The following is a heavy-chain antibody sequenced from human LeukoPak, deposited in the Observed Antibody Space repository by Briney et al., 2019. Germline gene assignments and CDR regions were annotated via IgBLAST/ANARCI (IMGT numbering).Heavy chain of an antibody. D-gene: IGHD5-24*01. CDR2: ISARGDKT. Sequence: PGGSLRLSCVASGFTFSSYAMTWVRQAPGKGLEWVSSISARGDKTYYADSVKGRFIISRDISKNTLNLQMNSLRVEDTAVYYCAKRGNTISFFDPWGQGTLVTVSS. CDR3: AKRGNTISFFDP. V-gene: IGHV3-23*01. J-gene: IGHJ5*02. CDR1: GFTFSSYA.